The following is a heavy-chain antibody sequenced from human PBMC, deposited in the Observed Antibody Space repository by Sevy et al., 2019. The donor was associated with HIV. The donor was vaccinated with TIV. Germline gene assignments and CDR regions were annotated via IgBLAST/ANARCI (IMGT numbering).Heavy chain of an antibody. CDR3: TRGVAMDV. CDR2: VSGRGTTTTTK. CDR1: GFPFSDYY. Sequence: GGSLRLSCAASGFPFSDYYMSWVRQAPGKGLEWIAYVSGRGTTTTTKYYADSVEGRFTNSRDNTKSSVYLQMDSLRVDDSAVYYCTRGVAMDVWGQGTTVTVSS. J-gene: IGHJ6*02. V-gene: IGHV3-11*01. D-gene: IGHD2-8*01.